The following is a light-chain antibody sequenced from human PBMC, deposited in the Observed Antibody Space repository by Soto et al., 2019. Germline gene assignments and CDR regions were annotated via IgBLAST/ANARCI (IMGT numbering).Light chain of an antibody. V-gene: IGKV1-5*03. J-gene: IGKJ1*01. Sequence: DIQMTQSPSSLSASVGDRVTITCRASQAIHSYLNWYQQKPGKAPKLLIYKASSLESGVPSRFSGSGSGTEFTLTISSLQPDDFASYYCQQYNSYWTFGQGTKVEIK. CDR3: QQYNSYWT. CDR1: QAIHSY. CDR2: KAS.